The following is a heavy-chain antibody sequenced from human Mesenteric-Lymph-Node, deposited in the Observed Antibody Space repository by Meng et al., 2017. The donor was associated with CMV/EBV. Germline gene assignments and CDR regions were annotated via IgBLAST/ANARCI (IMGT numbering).Heavy chain of an antibody. Sequence: LSCAASGFSFRHFALTWVRQAPGQGLEWVSTISGSGDSTYYADSVKDRFTISRDNSRNTLYVHMHSLRVEDTAIYSCAKDYSGGQNWGQGTLVTVSS. CDR1: GFSFRHFA. V-gene: IGHV3-23*01. J-gene: IGHJ4*02. D-gene: IGHD1-26*01. CDR3: AKDYSGGQN. CDR2: ISGSGDST.